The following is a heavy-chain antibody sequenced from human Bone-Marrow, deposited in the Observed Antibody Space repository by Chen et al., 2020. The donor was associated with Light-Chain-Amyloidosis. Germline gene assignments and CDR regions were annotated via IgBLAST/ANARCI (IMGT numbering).Heavy chain of an antibody. CDR2: VSGSTVST. CDR3: ATNYYGGPLDF. V-gene: IGHV3-23*04. Sequence: QLVESGGGLVQPGGSLRLSCATSGFNFSSFGMSWVRQAPGKGLEWVSTVSGSTVSTYYAGAVKGRFIISRDNSRNTLYLQMNSLRVEDTAVYYCATNYYGGPLDFWGQGTLVTVSS. J-gene: IGHJ4*02. CDR1: GFNFSSFG. D-gene: IGHD3-22*01.